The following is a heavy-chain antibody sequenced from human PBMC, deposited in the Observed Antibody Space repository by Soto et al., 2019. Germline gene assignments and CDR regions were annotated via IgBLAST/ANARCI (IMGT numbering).Heavy chain of an antibody. V-gene: IGHV1-18*01. CDR3: ARVIPCVEAWFDP. Sequence: ASVKVSCKASGYTFTNFGVTWVRRAPGQGLEWMGWISTYTDTPNYAQNIQGRVTMTIDTSTSTAYMDLRRLTSDDAAVYYCARVIPCVEAWFDPWGQGTLVTVSS. J-gene: IGHJ5*02. CDR2: ISTYTDTP. CDR1: GYTFTNFG. D-gene: IGHD2-2*01.